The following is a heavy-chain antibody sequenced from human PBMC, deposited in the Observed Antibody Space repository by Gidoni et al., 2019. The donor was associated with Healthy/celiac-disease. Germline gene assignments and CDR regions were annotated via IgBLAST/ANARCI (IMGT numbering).Heavy chain of an antibody. Sequence: VKPSETLSLTCTVSGGSISSSSYYWGWIRQPPGKGLEWMGSIYYSGSTYYNPSLKSRVPLSVDTSKHQCSLKLSSVTAADTAVYYCARQSSWELPDYWGQGTLVTVSA. V-gene: IGHV4-39*01. D-gene: IGHD1-26*01. CDR3: ARQSSWELPDY. CDR1: GGSISSSSYY. J-gene: IGHJ4*02. CDR2: IYYSGST.